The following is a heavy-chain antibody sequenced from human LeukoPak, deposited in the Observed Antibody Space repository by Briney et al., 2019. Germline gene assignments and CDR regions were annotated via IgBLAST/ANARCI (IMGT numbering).Heavy chain of an antibody. V-gene: IGHV3-53*01. CDR3: AKMISAAGTTGGDYFDY. D-gene: IGHD6-13*01. CDR2: ISSGGTA. J-gene: IGHJ4*02. Sequence: GGSLRLSCAASGFIVTNNYMSWVRRAPGKGLEWVSGISSGGTAYYADSVKGRFSISRDHSKKTLYLQMNSLRAEDTAVYYCAKMISAAGTTGGDYFDYWGQGTLVTVSS. CDR1: GFIVTNNY.